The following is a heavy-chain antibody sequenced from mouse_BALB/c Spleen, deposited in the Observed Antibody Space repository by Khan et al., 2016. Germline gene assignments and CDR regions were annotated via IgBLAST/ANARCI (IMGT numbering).Heavy chain of an antibody. CDR1: GYTFTNHH. CDR2: INPYNDST. D-gene: IGHD1-1*01. CDR3: ARWDYYGGASLAY. J-gene: IGHJ3*01. V-gene: IGHV1S45*01. Sequence: VRLQQSGAELVRPGASVKISCKAFGYTFTNHHINWVKQRPGQGLEWIGYINPYNDSTNYKQKFKGKATLTVDKSYSTAYMQLSSLTSEDSAVYYCARWDYYGGASLAYWGQGTLVTVSA.